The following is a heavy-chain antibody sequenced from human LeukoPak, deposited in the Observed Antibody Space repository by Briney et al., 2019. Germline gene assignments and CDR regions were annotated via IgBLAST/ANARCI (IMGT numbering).Heavy chain of an antibody. V-gene: IGHV4-59*01. CDR2: IYYSGST. D-gene: IGHD3-10*01. Sequence: SETLSLTCTVSGGSISSYYWSWIRQPPGKGLEWIGYIYYSGSTNYNPSLKSRVTISVDTSKNQFSLKLSSVTAADTAVYYCARVYYYGSGRLQGGNWFDPWGQGTLVTVSS. CDR1: GGSISSYY. CDR3: ARVYYYGSGRLQGGNWFDP. J-gene: IGHJ5*02.